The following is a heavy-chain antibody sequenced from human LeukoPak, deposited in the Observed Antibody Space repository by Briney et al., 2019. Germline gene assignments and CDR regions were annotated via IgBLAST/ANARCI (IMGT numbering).Heavy chain of an antibody. Sequence: SETLSLTRTVSGGSISSYYWSWIRQPAGKGLEWIGRIYTSGSTNYNPSLKSRVTISVDKSKNQFSLKLSSVTAADTAVYYCARGAAAAGTDYWGQGTLVTVSS. J-gene: IGHJ4*02. CDR2: IYTSGST. V-gene: IGHV4-4*07. CDR1: GGSISSYY. D-gene: IGHD6-13*01. CDR3: ARGAAAAGTDY.